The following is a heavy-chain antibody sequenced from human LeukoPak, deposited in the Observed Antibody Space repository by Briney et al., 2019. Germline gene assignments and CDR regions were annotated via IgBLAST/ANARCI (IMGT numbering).Heavy chain of an antibody. CDR2: IKQDGSEK. CDR3: ARLSAMVRGPEDIFYFEY. J-gene: IGHJ4*02. Sequence: GGSLRLSCAAPGFTFSSYWMSWVRQAPGKGLEWVANIKQDGSEKYYVDSVKGRFTISRDIAKQSVFLQMTSLRVEDTAVYYCARLSAMVRGPEDIFYFEYWGLGTLVTVSS. D-gene: IGHD3-10*01. V-gene: IGHV3-7*01. CDR1: GFTFSSYW.